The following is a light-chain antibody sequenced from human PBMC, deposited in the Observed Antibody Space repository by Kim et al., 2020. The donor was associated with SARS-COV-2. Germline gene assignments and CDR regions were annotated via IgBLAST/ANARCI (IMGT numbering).Light chain of an antibody. CDR1: QSVSGSY. J-gene: IGKJ1*01. CDR2: GSS. CDR3: QQSGTSPWT. Sequence: SPGESATLSCRASQSVSGSYLAWYQQKPLQAPRLLIYGSSSRATGIPDRFSGSGSGTDFTLTIRRLEPEDFAVYYCQQSGTSPWTFGQGTKVDIK. V-gene: IGKV3-20*01.